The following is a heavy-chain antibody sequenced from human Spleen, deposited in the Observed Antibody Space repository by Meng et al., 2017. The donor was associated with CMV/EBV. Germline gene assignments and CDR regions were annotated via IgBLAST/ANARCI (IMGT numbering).Heavy chain of an antibody. CDR1: GGSISSDDYY. Sequence: SETLSLTCTVSGGSISSDDYYWSWIRQPPGKGLEWIGYIYYSGSTYYNPSLKSRVTISVDTSKNQFSLRLTSVTAADTAVYYCARDRDPSALSRYYYYGLDVWGQGTTVTVSS. CDR2: IYYSGST. J-gene: IGHJ6*02. CDR3: ARDRDPSALSRYYYYGLDV. D-gene: IGHD6-6*01. V-gene: IGHV4-30-4*08.